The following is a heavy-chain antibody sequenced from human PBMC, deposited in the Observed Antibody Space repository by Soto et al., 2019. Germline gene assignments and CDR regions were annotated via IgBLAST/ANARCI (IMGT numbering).Heavy chain of an antibody. CDR1: GFSISTYG. D-gene: IGHD3-22*01. Sequence: GGSLRLSCAASGFSISTYGMYWVRQAPGKGLEWVAVISYDGSNKYYADSVKGRFTISRDTSKNTLYLQMNSLRAEDTAVYYCAKDRETYYYDSSGPTDYWGQGTLVTVSS. J-gene: IGHJ4*02. V-gene: IGHV3-30*18. CDR3: AKDRETYYYDSSGPTDY. CDR2: ISYDGSNK.